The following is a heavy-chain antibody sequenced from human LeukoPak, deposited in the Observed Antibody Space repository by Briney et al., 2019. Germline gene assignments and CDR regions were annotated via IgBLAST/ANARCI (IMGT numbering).Heavy chain of an antibody. Sequence: GASETVSCKASGGTFSSYAISWVRQAPGQGLEWMGRIIPILGIANYAPKFQGRVTITADKSTSTAYMELSSLRSEDTAVYYCARDGKYYDFWSGSWFDPWGQGTLVTVSS. J-gene: IGHJ5*02. CDR3: ARDGKYYDFWSGSWFDP. V-gene: IGHV1-69*04. CDR2: IIPILGIA. CDR1: GGTFSSYA. D-gene: IGHD3-3*01.